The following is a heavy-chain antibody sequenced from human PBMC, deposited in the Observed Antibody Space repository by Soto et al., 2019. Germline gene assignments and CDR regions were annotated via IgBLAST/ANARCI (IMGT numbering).Heavy chain of an antibody. D-gene: IGHD3-10*01. J-gene: IGHJ6*02. CDR2: ISAYNGNT. Sequence: ASVKVSCKASGYTFTSYGISWVRQAPGQGLEWMGWISAYNGNTNYAQKLQGRVTMTTDTSTSTAYMELRSLRSDDTAVYYCARDQWMYYGEYYYYGMDVRGQGTTVTVSS. V-gene: IGHV1-18*01. CDR3: ARDQWMYYGEYYYYGMDV. CDR1: GYTFTSYG.